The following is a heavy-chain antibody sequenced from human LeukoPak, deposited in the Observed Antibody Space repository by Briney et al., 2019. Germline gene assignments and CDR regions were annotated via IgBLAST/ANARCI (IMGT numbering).Heavy chain of an antibody. CDR2: IVGSSST. D-gene: IGHD6-13*01. V-gene: IGHV3-69-1*01. J-gene: IGHJ4*02. CDR1: GFTFSNFA. CDR3: ARIGAGSSRDY. Sequence: NAGGSLRLSCAASGFTFSNFAVTWVRQAPGKGLEWVSSIVGSSSTYYADSLKGRFTISRDNAKNSLYLQMNSLRAEDTAVYYCARIGAGSSRDYWGQGTLVTVSS.